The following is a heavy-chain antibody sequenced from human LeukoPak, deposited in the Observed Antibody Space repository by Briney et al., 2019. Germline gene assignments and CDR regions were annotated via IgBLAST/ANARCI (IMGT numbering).Heavy chain of an antibody. Sequence: PGGSLRLSCAVSGFTFSSYTMNWVRQAPGKGLEWVSSITGSSTYIYYADSVKGRFTISRDNAKNSLYLQMNTLGAEDTAVYYCARDLTVTSTCWFDLWGQGTLVTVSS. J-gene: IGHJ5*02. V-gene: IGHV3-21*01. CDR3: ARDLTVTSTCWFDL. CDR2: ITGSSTYI. D-gene: IGHD4-11*01. CDR1: GFTFSSYT.